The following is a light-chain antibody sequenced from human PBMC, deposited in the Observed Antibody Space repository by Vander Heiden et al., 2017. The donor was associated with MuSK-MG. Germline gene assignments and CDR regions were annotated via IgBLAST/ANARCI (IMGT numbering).Light chain of an antibody. V-gene: IGKV3-11*01. Sequence: EIVLTQSPATLSLSPGERATLSCRASQNINNYLAWYQQKPGQAPRLLIFDASNRATGIPARFSGSGSGTDFILTISSLEPEDFAVYFCQQRSLWPPAEMFGQGTKVEIK. CDR3: QQRSLWPPAEM. CDR2: DAS. CDR1: QNINNY. J-gene: IGKJ1*01.